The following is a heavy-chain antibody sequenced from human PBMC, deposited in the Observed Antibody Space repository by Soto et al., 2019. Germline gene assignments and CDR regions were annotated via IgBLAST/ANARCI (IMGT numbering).Heavy chain of an antibody. D-gene: IGHD3-3*01. V-gene: IGHV1-69*13. J-gene: IGHJ6*02. CDR1: GGTFSSYA. CDR3: ARGVIFGVVIPPRHYYYGMDV. CDR2: IIPIFGTA. Sequence: WASVKVSCKASGGTFSSYAISWVRQAPGQGLEWMGGIIPIFGTANYAQKFQGRVTITADESTSTAYMELSSLRSEDTAVYYCARGVIFGVVIPPRHYYYGMDVWGQGTTVTVSS.